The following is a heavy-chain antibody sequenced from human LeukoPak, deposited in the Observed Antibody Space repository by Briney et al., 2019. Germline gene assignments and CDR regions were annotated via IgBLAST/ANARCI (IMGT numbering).Heavy chain of an antibody. D-gene: IGHD2-15*01. V-gene: IGHV3-21*04. CDR1: GFTFSSYS. CDR2: ISSSSSYI. J-gene: IGHJ4*02. Sequence: PGGSLRLSCAASGFTFSSYSMNWVRQAPGKGLEWVSSISSSSSYIYYADSVKGRSTISRDNSKNTLYLQLNGLRAEDTALYYCAKCSGGTCYSSLDSWGQGTLVTVSS. CDR3: AKCSGGTCYSSLDS.